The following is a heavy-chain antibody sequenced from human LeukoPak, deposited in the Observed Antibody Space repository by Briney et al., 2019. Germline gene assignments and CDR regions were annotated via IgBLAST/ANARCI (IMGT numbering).Heavy chain of an antibody. CDR1: GFTFSSYG. CDR3: AKDLGDYEDY. D-gene: IGHD3-16*01. V-gene: IGHV3-30*18. Sequence: PGGSLRLSCAASGFTFSSYGMHWVRQAPGKGLEWVAVISYDGSNKYYADSVKGRFTISRDNSKNTLYLQMNSLRAEDTAVYYCAKDLGDYEDYWGQGTLVTVSS. J-gene: IGHJ4*02. CDR2: ISYDGSNK.